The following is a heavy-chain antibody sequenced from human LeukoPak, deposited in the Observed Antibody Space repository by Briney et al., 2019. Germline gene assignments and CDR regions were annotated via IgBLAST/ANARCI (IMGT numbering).Heavy chain of an antibody. CDR1: GYTFTSYG. J-gene: IGHJ4*02. CDR3: ARRTTVLIDY. V-gene: IGHV1-2*02. D-gene: IGHD4-17*01. CDR2: INPNSGGT. Sequence: GASVKVSCKASGYTFTSYGISWVRQAPGQGLEWMGWINPNSGGTNYAQKFQGRVTMTRDTSISTAYMELSRLRSDDTAVYYCARRTTVLIDYWGQGTLVTVSS.